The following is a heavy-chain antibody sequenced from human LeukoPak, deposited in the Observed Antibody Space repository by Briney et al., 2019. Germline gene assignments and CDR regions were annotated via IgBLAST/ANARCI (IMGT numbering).Heavy chain of an antibody. D-gene: IGHD1-26*01. J-gene: IGHJ4*02. CDR1: GGHFTSDW. CDR3: ARLHEGGSYYLGLLDY. V-gene: IGHV5-51*01. Sequence: GGALQSFCKGAGGHFTSDWSGRGRRLAGKGREGRGIIYPGDGDNRYSPSFQGQVTISPDKSLSTPYLQWSSLKASDTAMYYCARLHEGGSYYLGLLDYWGQGTLVTVSS. CDR2: IYPGDGDN.